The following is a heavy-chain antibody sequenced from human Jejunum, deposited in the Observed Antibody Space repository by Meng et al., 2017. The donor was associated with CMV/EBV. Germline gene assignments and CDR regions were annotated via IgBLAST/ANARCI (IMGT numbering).Heavy chain of an antibody. CDR3: ARGRGPLEYYFDY. V-gene: IGHV3-66*02. J-gene: IGHJ4*02. CDR1: GFSVSINF. CDR2: IYSGGGT. Sequence: EVQLVGSGGGLGQPGGSLRLSCAASGFSVSINFMSWVRQAPGKGLEGGSIIYSGGGTDYADSVKGRFTISRDNSKNTLYLQMNSLRAEDTAVYYCARGRGPLEYYFDYWGQGTLVTVSS. D-gene: IGHD3-3*01.